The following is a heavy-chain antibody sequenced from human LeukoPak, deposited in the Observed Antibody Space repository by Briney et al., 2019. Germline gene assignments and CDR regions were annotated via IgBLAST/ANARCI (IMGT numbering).Heavy chain of an antibody. CDR3: ARLIYYDSSGNYFDVDY. CDR2: IDPSDSYI. Sequence: AGESLKISCKGSGYTFTSYWIGWVRQMPGKGLEWMGRIDPSDSYIKYSPSFQGHVTISADESISTAYLQWSSLKASDTAMYYCARLIYYDSSGNYFDVDYWGQGTLVTVSS. J-gene: IGHJ4*02. CDR1: GYTFTSYW. V-gene: IGHV5-10-1*01. D-gene: IGHD3-22*01.